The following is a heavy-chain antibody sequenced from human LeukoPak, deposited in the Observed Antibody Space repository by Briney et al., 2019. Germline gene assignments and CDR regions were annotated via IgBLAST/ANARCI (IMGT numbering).Heavy chain of an antibody. Sequence: ASVTVSCKASGYTFTGYYMHWVRQAPGQGLEWMGWINPNSGGTNYAQKFQGRVTMTRDTSISTAYMELSRLRSDDTAVYYCARDRPYSSSIDYWGQGTLVTVSS. V-gene: IGHV1-2*02. J-gene: IGHJ4*02. D-gene: IGHD6-13*01. CDR3: ARDRPYSSSIDY. CDR2: INPNSGGT. CDR1: GYTFTGYY.